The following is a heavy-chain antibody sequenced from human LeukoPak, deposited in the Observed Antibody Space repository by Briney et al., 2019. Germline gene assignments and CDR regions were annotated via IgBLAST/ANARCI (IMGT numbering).Heavy chain of an antibody. Sequence: SETLSLTCTVSGASISNYYWSWIRQTPEKGLEWMGHIHTSGASRYYPSLASRLTMSIDPSRHHLSLTLTSVTAADTAVYFCARLGSYHDFWGQGALVTVSS. CDR1: GASISNYY. D-gene: IGHD1-26*01. CDR3: ARLGSYHDF. J-gene: IGHJ4*02. V-gene: IGHV4-4*08. CDR2: IHTSGAS.